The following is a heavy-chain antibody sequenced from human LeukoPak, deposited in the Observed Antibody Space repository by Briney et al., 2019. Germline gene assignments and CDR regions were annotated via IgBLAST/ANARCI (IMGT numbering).Heavy chain of an antibody. J-gene: IGHJ4*02. Sequence: GGSLRLSCAASGFTFSSYGMHWVRQAPGKGLEWVAVTWYDGSNKYYADSVKGRFTISRDNSKNTLYLQMNSLRAEDTAVYYCARGYCSSTSCQSPADYWGQGTLVTVSS. CDR1: GFTFSSYG. CDR3: ARGYCSSTSCQSPADY. CDR2: TWYDGSNK. D-gene: IGHD2-2*01. V-gene: IGHV3-33*01.